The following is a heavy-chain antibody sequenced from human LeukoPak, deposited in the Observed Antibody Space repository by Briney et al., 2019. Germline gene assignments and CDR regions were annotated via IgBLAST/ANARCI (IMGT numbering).Heavy chain of an antibody. J-gene: IGHJ4*02. D-gene: IGHD5-12*01. V-gene: IGHV3-23*01. CDR2: LIGSSGST. CDR3: AKGAYDYIEIGYFDS. Sequence: GSLRLSCAASGFTSTKYAMNWVRQAPGKGLEWVSVLIGSSGSTDYADSVKGRFTISRDNSKNTVFLQMNSLRAEDTAIYYCAKGAYDYIEIGYFDSWGQGTLVTVSS. CDR1: GFTSTKYA.